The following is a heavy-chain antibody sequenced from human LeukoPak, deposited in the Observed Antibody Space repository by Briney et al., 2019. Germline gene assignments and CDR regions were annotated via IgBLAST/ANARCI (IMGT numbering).Heavy chain of an antibody. CDR2: ISGSGGNT. D-gene: IGHD5-24*01. V-gene: IGHV3-23*01. J-gene: IGHJ4*02. CDR1: GFTFINYG. CDR3: AKGGWLEY. Sequence: QPGGSLRLSCGASGFTFINYGMSWVRQAPGKGLEWVSGISGSGGNTYYADSAKGRFTISRDDSKNTLYLQMNSLRAEDTAVYYCAKGGWLEYWGQGTLVTVSS.